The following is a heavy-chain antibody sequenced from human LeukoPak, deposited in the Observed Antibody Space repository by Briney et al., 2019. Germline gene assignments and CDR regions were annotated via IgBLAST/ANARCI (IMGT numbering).Heavy chain of an antibody. J-gene: IGHJ5*02. CDR1: GYTFTGYY. V-gene: IGHV1-2*02. CDR2: INPNSGGT. D-gene: IGHD3-10*01. CDR3: ARGGSGSYFSWLDP. Sequence: ASVKVSCKASGYTFTGYYIHWVRQAPGQGLECMGWINPNSGGTNYAQKFQGRVTMTRDTSISTAYMELSRLRSDDTAVYYCARGGSGSYFSWLDPWGEGTLVTVSS.